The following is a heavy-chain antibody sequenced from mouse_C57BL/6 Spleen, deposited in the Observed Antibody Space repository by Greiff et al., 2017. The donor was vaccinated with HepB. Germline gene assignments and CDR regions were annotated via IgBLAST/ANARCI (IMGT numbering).Heavy chain of an antibody. CDR1: GYTFTSYW. V-gene: IGHV1-64*01. CDR3: ARGGGYNFDY. J-gene: IGHJ2*01. CDR2: IHPNSGST. D-gene: IGHD3-1*01. Sequence: QVQLQQPGAELVKPGASVKLSCKASGYTFTSYWMHWVKQRPGQGLEWIGMIHPNSGSTNYNEKFKSKATLTVDKSSTAYMQLSSLTSEDSAVYYCARGGGYNFDYWGQGTTLTVSS.